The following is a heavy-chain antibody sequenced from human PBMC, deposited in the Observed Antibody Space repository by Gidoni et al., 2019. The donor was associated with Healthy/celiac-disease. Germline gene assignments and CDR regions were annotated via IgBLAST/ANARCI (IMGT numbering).Heavy chain of an antibody. CDR2: INWNGGST. D-gene: IGHD3-10*01. CDR3: ARDLEYSSSSSGSGSYYPFDY. CDR1: GFTFDDYG. J-gene: IGHJ4*02. V-gene: IGHV3-20*04. Sequence: AASGFTFDDYGMSWVRQAPGKVLEWVSGINWNGGSTGYADSVKGRFTISRDNAKNSLYLQMNSLRAEDTALYYCARDLEYSSSSSGSGSYYPFDYWGQGTLVTVSS.